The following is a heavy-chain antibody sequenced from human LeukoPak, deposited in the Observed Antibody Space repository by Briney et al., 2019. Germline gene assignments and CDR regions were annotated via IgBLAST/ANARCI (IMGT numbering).Heavy chain of an antibody. V-gene: IGHV3-74*01. CDR2: ITSDGSST. D-gene: IGHD3-10*01. CDR1: GFTFSSYW. J-gene: IGHJ3*02. CDR3: ARDGGDDAFDI. Sequence: GGSLRLSCAASGFTFSSYWMHWVRQAPVKGLLWVSRITSDGSSTSYADSVKGRFTISRDNAKNTLYLQMNSLGAEDTAVYYCARDGGDDAFDIWGQGTMVTVSS.